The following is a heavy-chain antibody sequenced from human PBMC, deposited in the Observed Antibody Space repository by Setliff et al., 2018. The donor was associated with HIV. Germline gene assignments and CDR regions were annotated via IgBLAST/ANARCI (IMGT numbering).Heavy chain of an antibody. J-gene: IGHJ5*02. CDR1: GYIFTGYY. V-gene: IGHV1-2*02. Sequence: ASVKVSCKASGYIFTGYYLHWVRQAPGRGLEWMGWIDPKSGGTNYVQNFQGRVPMTRDTSITTAYMELNRLRSDDTAVYYCARGGTYYYTSGNYMSLTNNYFDPWGQGTLVTVSS. D-gene: IGHD3-10*01. CDR3: ARGGTYYYTSGNYMSLTNNYFDP. CDR2: IDPKSGGT.